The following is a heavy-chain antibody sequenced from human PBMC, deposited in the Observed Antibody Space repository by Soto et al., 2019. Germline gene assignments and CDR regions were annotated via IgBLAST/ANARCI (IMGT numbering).Heavy chain of an antibody. J-gene: IGHJ4*01. CDR2: MNPNSGNT. V-gene: IGHV1-8*02. Sequence: GASVKVSCKASGYTFSSYDINWVRQATGQGLEWMGWMNPNSGNTGYAENFQGSVTMTRNTSVSTAYMELTNLRTEDTAIYYCTRDPHTAMIVLDFDYWGHGTLVTVSS. CDR1: GYTFSSYD. D-gene: IGHD3-22*01. CDR3: TRDPHTAMIVLDFDY.